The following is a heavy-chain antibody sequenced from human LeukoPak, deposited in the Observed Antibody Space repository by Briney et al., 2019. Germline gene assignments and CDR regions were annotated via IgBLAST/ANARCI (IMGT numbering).Heavy chain of an antibody. V-gene: IGHV4-61*02. D-gene: IGHD1-1*01. CDR2: IYTSGST. CDR1: GGSLSRSSYY. Sequence: SETLSLTCTVSGGSLSRSSYYWSWIRQPAGKGLEWIGRIYTSGSTNYNPSLKSRVTMSVDTSKNQFSLKLSSVTAADTAVYYCASQFGTTLYGWFDPWGQGTLVTVSS. CDR3: ASQFGTTLYGWFDP. J-gene: IGHJ5*02.